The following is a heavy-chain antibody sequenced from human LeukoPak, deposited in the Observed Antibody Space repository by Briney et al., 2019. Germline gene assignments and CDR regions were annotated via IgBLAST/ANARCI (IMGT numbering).Heavy chain of an antibody. CDR2: IYYSGTT. D-gene: IGHD6-19*01. CDR1: GGSVSSGDYY. V-gene: IGHV4-61*08. CDR3: ARTSSSPGWFAP. J-gene: IGHJ5*02. Sequence: SETLSLTCTVSGGSVSSGDYYWSWIRQPPGKGLEWIGYIYYSGTTNYNPSLKSRVTISVDTSKNQFSLKLSSVTAADTALYYCARTSSSPGWFAPWGQGTQVTVSS.